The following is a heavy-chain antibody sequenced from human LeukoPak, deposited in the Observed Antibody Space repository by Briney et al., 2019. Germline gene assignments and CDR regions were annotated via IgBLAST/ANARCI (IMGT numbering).Heavy chain of an antibody. CDR1: GGSISSSSYY. CDR2: IYYSGST. D-gene: IGHD3-9*01. Sequence: SETLSLTCTVSGGSISSSSYYWGWIRQPPGKGLEWIGSIYYSGSTYYNPSLKSRVTISVDTSKNQFSLKLSSVTAADTAVYYCASRDILGAFDIWGQGTMVTVSS. CDR3: ASRDILGAFDI. J-gene: IGHJ3*02. V-gene: IGHV4-39*01.